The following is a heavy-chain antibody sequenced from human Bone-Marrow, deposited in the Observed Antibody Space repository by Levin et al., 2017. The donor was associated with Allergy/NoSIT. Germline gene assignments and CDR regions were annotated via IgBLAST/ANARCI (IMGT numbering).Heavy chain of an antibody. V-gene: IGHV3-30*18. CDR3: AKEVGYCTTSSPLYNWFDP. D-gene: IGHD2-2*01. J-gene: IGHJ5*02. CDR2: ISCDASHK. CDR1: GFPFSSHG. Sequence: LSLTCATSGFPFSSHGIHWVRQAPGKGLEWVAVISCDASHKYYVDSVKGRFTISRDNSKNTVFLQMNSLRAEDTAVYYCAKEVGYCTTSSPLYNWFDPWGQGVLVTVSS.